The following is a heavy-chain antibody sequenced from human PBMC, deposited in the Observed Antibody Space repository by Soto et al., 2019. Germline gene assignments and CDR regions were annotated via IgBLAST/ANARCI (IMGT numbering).Heavy chain of an antibody. CDR2: IYYSGST. J-gene: IGHJ4*02. CDR3: ARQPRYSGSYSY. D-gene: IGHD1-26*01. V-gene: IGHV4-39*01. Sequence: SETLSLTCTVSGGSISSSSYYWGWIRQPPGKGLEWIGSIYYSGSTYYNPSLKSRVTISVDTSKNQFSLKLSSVTAADTAVYYCARQPRYSGSYSYWGQGTLVTVSS. CDR1: GGSISSSSYY.